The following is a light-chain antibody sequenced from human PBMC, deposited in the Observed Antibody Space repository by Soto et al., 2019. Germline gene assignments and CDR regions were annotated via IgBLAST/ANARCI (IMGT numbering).Light chain of an antibody. Sequence: QYVLTQPPSVSGAPGQRVTISCTGSSSNIGAGYDVHWYQQLPGTAPKLLIYGNSNRPSGVPDRFSGSKSGTSASLAITGLQAEDEADYYCQSYDTSLYGYVFGTGTKLTVL. CDR3: QSYDTSLYGYV. J-gene: IGLJ1*01. V-gene: IGLV1-40*01. CDR2: GNS. CDR1: SSNIGAGYD.